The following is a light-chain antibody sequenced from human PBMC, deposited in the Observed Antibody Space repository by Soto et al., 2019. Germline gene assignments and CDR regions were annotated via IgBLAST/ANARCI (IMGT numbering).Light chain of an antibody. CDR1: SNDVGAYNY. CDR2: DVS. V-gene: IGLV2-14*03. Sequence: QSALTQPASVSGSPGQWITISCSGTSNDVGAYNYVSWYQQHPGKAPRVVIYDVSNRPSGVSNRFSGSKSGNTATLTISGLQAEDEADYYCCSYTSDNTYVFATGTKVTVL. CDR3: CSYTSDNTYV. J-gene: IGLJ1*01.